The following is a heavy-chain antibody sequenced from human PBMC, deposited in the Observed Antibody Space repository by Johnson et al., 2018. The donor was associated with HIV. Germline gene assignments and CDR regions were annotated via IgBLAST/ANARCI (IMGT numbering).Heavy chain of an antibody. Sequence: VQLVESGGGLVQAGGSLRLSCAASGFTFNSYVMSWVRQAPGKGLEWVSSITGSGGTYYADSVKGRFTISRDNSKNTLYLQMNSLRAEDTAVYYCAREKIAAAGNDAFDIWGQGTMVTVSS. J-gene: IGHJ3*02. CDR3: AREKIAAAGNDAFDI. CDR1: GFTFNSYV. D-gene: IGHD6-13*01. CDR2: ITGSGGT. V-gene: IGHV3-23*04.